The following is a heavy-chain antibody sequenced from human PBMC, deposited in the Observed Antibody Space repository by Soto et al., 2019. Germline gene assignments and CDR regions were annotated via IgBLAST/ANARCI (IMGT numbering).Heavy chain of an antibody. V-gene: IGHV3-23*01. J-gene: IGHJ3*01. Sequence: GSLRLSCEASGFTFKNFAMSWVRQAPGKGLEWVSAVNGRGDSAFYADSVRGRFTISRDHAKNTLYLQMNSLRAEDTAVYYCARGDRGAFDLWGQGTMVTVSS. CDR3: ARGDRGAFDL. CDR1: GFTFKNFA. CDR2: VNGRGDSA. D-gene: IGHD2-21*02.